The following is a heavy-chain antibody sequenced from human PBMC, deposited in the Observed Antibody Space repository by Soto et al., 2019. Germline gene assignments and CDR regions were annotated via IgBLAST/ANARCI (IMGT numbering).Heavy chain of an antibody. CDR1: GFTFSTYS. CDR3: ARDHRDWLDY. V-gene: IGHV3-21*01. J-gene: IGHJ4*02. CDR2: ISSSSSYI. D-gene: IGHD3-9*01. Sequence: GGSLRLSCAASGFTFSTYSMNWVRQAPGKGLEWVSSISSSSSYIYYADSVKGRFTISRDDAKNSLYLQMNSLRAEDTAVYYCARDHRDWLDYWGQGTLVTVSS.